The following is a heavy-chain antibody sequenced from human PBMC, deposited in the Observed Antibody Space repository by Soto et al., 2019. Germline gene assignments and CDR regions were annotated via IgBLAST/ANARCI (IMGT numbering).Heavy chain of an antibody. CDR3: ARGTDNGAYYYYYMDV. CDR1: GYTFTGYY. V-gene: IGHV1-2*04. D-gene: IGHD1-1*01. CDR2: INPNSGGT. Sequence: ASVKVSCKASGYTFTGYYMHWVRQAPGQGLEWMGWINPNSGGTNYAQKFQGWVTMTRDTSISTAYMELSRLRSDDTAVYYCARGTDNGAYYYYYMDVWGKGTTVTVSS. J-gene: IGHJ6*03.